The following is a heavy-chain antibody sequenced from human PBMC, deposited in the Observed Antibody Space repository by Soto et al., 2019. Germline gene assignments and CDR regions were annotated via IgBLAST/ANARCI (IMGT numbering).Heavy chain of an antibody. CDR3: AKRSITMVRGVISSWFDP. J-gene: IGHJ5*02. Sequence: GGSLRLSCAASGFTFSSYAMCWVRQAPGKGLEWVSAISGSGGSTYYADSVKGRFTISRDNSKNTLYLQMNSLRAEDTAVYYCAKRSITMVRGVISSWFDPWGQGTLVTVSS. D-gene: IGHD3-10*01. CDR2: ISGSGGST. V-gene: IGHV3-23*01. CDR1: GFTFSSYA.